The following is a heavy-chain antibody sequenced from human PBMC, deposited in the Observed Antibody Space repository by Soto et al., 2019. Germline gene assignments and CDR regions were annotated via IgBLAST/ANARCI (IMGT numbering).Heavy chain of an antibody. CDR1: GFSLSTSGVG. J-gene: IGHJ4*02. V-gene: IGHV2-5*02. CDR2: IYWDDDK. Sequence: QITLKESGPTLVKPTQTLTLTCTFSGFSLSTSGVGVGWIRQPPGKALEWLALIYWDDDKRYSPSLKSRLTITKDTSTNQLVLTMTNMDPVDTATYYCAHSLIPNWGSRGAFDYWGQGPLVTVSS. CDR3: AHSLIPNWGSRGAFDY. D-gene: IGHD7-27*01.